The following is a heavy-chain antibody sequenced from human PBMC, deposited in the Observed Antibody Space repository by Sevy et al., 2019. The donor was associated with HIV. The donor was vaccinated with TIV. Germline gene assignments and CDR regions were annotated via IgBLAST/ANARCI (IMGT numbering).Heavy chain of an antibody. Sequence: GGSLRLSCTASGFTFGDYAMSWVRQAPGKGLEWVAFLKSKAYGGTLDYAASVKGRFIISRDDSKSIAHLQMNDLKTEDTAIYYFTRWKGAQSIFDYWGQGALVTVSS. D-gene: IGHD1-1*01. CDR2: LKSKAYGGTL. J-gene: IGHJ4*02. V-gene: IGHV3-49*04. CDR1: GFTFGDYA. CDR3: TRWKGAQSIFDY.